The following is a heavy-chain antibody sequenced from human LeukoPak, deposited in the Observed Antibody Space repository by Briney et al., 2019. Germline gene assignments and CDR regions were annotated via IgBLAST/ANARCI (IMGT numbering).Heavy chain of an antibody. J-gene: IGHJ4*02. Sequence: GGSLRLSCAASGFTFSNYNMNWVRQAPGKGLEWVSSISSSSSYIYYADSVKGRFTISRDNAKNSLYLQMNSLRAEDTAVYYCASSVYDYVWGSYRSFDYWGQGTLVTVSS. D-gene: IGHD3-16*02. CDR3: ASSVYDYVWGSYRSFDY. CDR2: ISSSSSYI. V-gene: IGHV3-21*04. CDR1: GFTFSNYN.